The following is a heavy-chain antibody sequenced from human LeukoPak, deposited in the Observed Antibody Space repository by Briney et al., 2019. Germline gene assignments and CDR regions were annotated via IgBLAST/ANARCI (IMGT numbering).Heavy chain of an antibody. Sequence: PGASLRLSCAASGFTFSSYAMSWVRQAPGKGLEWVSDISGSGGSTYYADSVKGRFTISRDNSKNTLYLQMNSLRAEDTAVYYCAKVLGVPAAYLDYWGQGTLVTVSS. CDR3: AKVLGVPAAYLDY. CDR1: GFTFSSYA. D-gene: IGHD2-2*01. J-gene: IGHJ4*02. CDR2: ISGSGGST. V-gene: IGHV3-23*01.